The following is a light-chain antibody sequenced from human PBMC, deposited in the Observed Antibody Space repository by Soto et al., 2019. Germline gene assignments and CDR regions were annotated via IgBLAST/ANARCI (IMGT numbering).Light chain of an antibody. V-gene: IGKV3-15*01. Sequence: EIVMTQSPATLSVSPGERATLSCRASQSVSNNLAWYQQKPGQAPRLLIYHASTGATGIPARFSGSGSGTELTLTISSLQCEDFAVYYCQQYNEWPLTFGGGTKVEIK. J-gene: IGKJ4*01. CDR3: QQYNEWPLT. CDR1: QSVSNN. CDR2: HAS.